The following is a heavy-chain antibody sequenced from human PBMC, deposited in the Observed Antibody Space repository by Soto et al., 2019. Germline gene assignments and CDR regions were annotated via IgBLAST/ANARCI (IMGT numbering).Heavy chain of an antibody. CDR1: GYTFSGYY. Sequence: ASVKVSCKASGYTFSGYYIHGVLQSPGQGLEWMGWINPNSGGTKYAPKFQGGVTMTRDTSITTAYMELSRLRSGDTAVYYCAREPATAKPEGVDFWGQGTLVTVSS. D-gene: IGHD2-21*02. V-gene: IGHV1-2*02. J-gene: IGHJ4*02. CDR3: AREPATAKPEGVDF. CDR2: INPNSGGT.